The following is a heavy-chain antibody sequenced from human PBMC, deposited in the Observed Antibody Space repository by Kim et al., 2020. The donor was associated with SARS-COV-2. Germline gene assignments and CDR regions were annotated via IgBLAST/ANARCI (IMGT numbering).Heavy chain of an antibody. CDR1: GFTFSSYS. V-gene: IGHV3-21*01. CDR2: ISSSSSYI. Sequence: GGSLRLSCAASGFTFSSYSMNWVRQAPGKGLEWVSSISSSSSYIYYADSVKGRFTISRDNAKNSLYLQMNSLRAEDTAVYYCARDSSSSWYPGGWFDPWGQGTLVTVSS. D-gene: IGHD6-13*01. CDR3: ARDSSSSWYPGGWFDP. J-gene: IGHJ5*02.